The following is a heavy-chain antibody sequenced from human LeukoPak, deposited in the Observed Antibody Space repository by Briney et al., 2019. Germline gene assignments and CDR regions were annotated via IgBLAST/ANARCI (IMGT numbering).Heavy chain of an antibody. J-gene: IGHJ4*02. D-gene: IGHD2-15*01. CDR2: IHYSGST. V-gene: IGHV4-59*01. CDR1: GGSISSYY. CDR3: AREAPICSGGTCYDY. Sequence: SETLSLTCTVSGGSISSYYWSWIRQPPGKGLEWIGYIHYSGSTNYNPSLKSRVIISVDTSKNQFSLKLSSVTAADTAVYYCAREAPICSGGTCYDYWAQGTMVTVSS.